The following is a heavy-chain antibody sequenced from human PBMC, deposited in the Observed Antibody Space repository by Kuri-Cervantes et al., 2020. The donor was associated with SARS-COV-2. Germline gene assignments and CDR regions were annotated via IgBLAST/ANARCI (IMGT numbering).Heavy chain of an antibody. CDR2: IRYDGSNK. CDR3: TTDLKIFGVVIMFYY. CDR1: GFTFSSYG. Sequence: LSLTCAASGFTFSSYGMHWVRQAPGKGLEWVAFIRYDGSNKYYADSMKGRFTISRDNSKNTLYLQMNSLKTEDTAVYYCTTDLKIFGVVIMFYYWGQGTLVTVSS. D-gene: IGHD3-3*01. J-gene: IGHJ4*02. V-gene: IGHV3-30*02.